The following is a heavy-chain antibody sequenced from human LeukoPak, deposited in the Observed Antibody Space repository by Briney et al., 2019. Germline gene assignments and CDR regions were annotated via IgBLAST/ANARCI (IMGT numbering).Heavy chain of an antibody. CDR1: GFTFSSYS. D-gene: IGHD6-13*01. CDR3: PAAARGYYYYYMDV. CDR2: IRYDGSNK. V-gene: IGHV3-30*02. Sequence: PGGSLRLSCAASGFTFSSYSMNWVRQAPGKGLEWVAFIRYDGSNKYYADSVKGRFTISRDNSKNTLYLQMNSLRAEDTAVYYCPAAARGYYYYYMDVWGKGTTVTVSS. J-gene: IGHJ6*03.